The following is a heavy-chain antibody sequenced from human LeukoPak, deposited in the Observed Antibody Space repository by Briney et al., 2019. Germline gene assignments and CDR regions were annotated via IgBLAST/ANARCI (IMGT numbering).Heavy chain of an antibody. Sequence: SETLSLTCTVSGTFFSSYFWGWIRQPPGKGLEWIAYIHYNGDTNYNPSLKSRVTISVGPSRDQFSLQLSSVTAADTAVYYCARHITGSGSAFDHWGRGTLVTVSS. J-gene: IGHJ2*01. CDR2: IHYNGDT. CDR3: ARHITGSGSAFDH. V-gene: IGHV4-59*08. D-gene: IGHD3-10*01. CDR1: GTFFSSYF.